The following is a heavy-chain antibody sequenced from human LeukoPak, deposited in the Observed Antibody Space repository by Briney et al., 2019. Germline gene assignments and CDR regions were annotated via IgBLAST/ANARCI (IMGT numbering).Heavy chain of an antibody. J-gene: IGHJ4*02. D-gene: IGHD1-14*01. V-gene: IGHV3-33*01. Sequence: PGGSLRLSCAGSGFTFGGYGMHRFHQTPGKGLEWVAVIAYDGGRAFYADSVKGRFTISRDNSKNTMSVQMDDLRAEDTAVYYCTRYNNDHFDYWGQGTLVTVSS. CDR2: IAYDGGRA. CDR1: GFTFGGYG. CDR3: TRYNNDHFDY.